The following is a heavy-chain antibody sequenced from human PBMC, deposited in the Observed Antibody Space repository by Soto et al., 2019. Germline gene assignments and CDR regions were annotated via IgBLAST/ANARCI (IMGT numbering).Heavy chain of an antibody. Sequence: SETLSLTCTVSGGSISSGDYYWSWIRQPPGKGLEWIGYIYYSGSTYYNPSLKSRVTISVDTSKNQFSLKLSSVTAADTAVYYCARQGYCSSTSCYNWLDPWGQGTLVTVSS. D-gene: IGHD2-2*01. CDR3: ARQGYCSSTSCYNWLDP. CDR2: IYYSGST. V-gene: IGHV4-30-4*01. J-gene: IGHJ5*02. CDR1: GGSISSGDYY.